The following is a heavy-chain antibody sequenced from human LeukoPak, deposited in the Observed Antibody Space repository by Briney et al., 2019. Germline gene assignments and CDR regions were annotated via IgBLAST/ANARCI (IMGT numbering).Heavy chain of an antibody. CDR2: ISYDGSNK. D-gene: IGHD2-21*02. CDR3: AKDGIAYCGGDCYIHDY. Sequence: GGSLRLSCAASGFTFSSYGMHWVRQAPGKGLEWVAVISYDGSNKYYADSVKGRFTISRDNSKNTLYLQMNSLRAEDTAVYYCAKDGIAYCGGDCYIHDYWGQGTLVTVSS. V-gene: IGHV3-30*18. CDR1: GFTFSSYG. J-gene: IGHJ4*02.